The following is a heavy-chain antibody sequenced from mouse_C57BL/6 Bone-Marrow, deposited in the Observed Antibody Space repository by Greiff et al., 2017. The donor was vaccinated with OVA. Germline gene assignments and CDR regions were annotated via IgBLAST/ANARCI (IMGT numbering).Heavy chain of an antibody. D-gene: IGHD1-1*01. CDR3: AILDYYGSSYVPYWYFDV. Sequence: VQLQQPGAELVRPGTSVKLSCKASGYTFTSYWMHWVKQRPGQGLEWIGVIDPSDSYTNYNQKFKGKATLTVDTSSSTAYMQLSSLTSEDSAVYYCAILDYYGSSYVPYWYFDVWGTGTTVTVSS. J-gene: IGHJ1*03. CDR1: GYTFTSYW. CDR2: IDPSDSYT. V-gene: IGHV1-59*01.